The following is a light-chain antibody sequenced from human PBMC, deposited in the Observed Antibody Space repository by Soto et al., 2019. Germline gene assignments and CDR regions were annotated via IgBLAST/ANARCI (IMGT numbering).Light chain of an antibody. Sequence: QSVLTQPPSVSGAPGQRVTISCTGSSSNIGAGYDVHWYQQLPGTAPKLLIYGDYNRPSRVPNRFSGSKSGTSASLAITGLQAGDEADYYCQSYDTSLSGVVFGGGTKLTVL. J-gene: IGLJ2*01. CDR2: GDY. CDR3: QSYDTSLSGVV. CDR1: SSNIGAGYD. V-gene: IGLV1-40*01.